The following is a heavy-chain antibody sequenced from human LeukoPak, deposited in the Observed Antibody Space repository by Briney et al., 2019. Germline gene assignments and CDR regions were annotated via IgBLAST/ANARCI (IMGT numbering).Heavy chain of an antibody. D-gene: IGHD3-10*01. Sequence: PGGSLRLSCAASGFTFSSYAMSWVRQAPGKGLEWVSAISGSGGSTYYADSVKGRFTISRDNSKNTLYLQMNSLRAEDTAVYYCARWYGSGSPEYYYYMDVWGKGTTVTISS. V-gene: IGHV3-23*01. CDR1: GFTFSSYA. CDR3: ARWYGSGSPEYYYYMDV. J-gene: IGHJ6*03. CDR2: ISGSGGST.